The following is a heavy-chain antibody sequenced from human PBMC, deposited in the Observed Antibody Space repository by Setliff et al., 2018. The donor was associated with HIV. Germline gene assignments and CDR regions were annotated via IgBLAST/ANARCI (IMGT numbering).Heavy chain of an antibody. J-gene: IGHJ4*02. V-gene: IGHV1-69*13. D-gene: IGHD3-10*01. CDR3: AGVYYYGSGSYNYPYYFDY. Sequence: WASVKVSCKASGGTFSSYAISWVRQAPGQGLEWMGGIIPIFGTANYAQKFQGRVTITADESTSTAYMELSSLRSEDTAVYYCAGVYYYGSGSYNYPYYFDYWGQGTLVTVSS. CDR1: GGTFSSYA. CDR2: IIPIFGTA.